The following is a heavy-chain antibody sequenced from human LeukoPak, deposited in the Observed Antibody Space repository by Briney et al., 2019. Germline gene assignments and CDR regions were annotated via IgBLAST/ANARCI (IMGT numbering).Heavy chain of an antibody. CDR2: IYYSGST. Sequence: SETLSLTCTVSGGSISSYYWSWIRQPPGKGLEWIGYIYYSGSTNYNPSLKSRVTISVDTSKNQFSLKLSSVTAADTAVYYCASGKSIAAAGRPGYFQHWGQGTLVTVSS. J-gene: IGHJ1*01. D-gene: IGHD6-13*01. V-gene: IGHV4-59*01. CDR1: GGSISSYY. CDR3: ASGKSIAAAGRPGYFQH.